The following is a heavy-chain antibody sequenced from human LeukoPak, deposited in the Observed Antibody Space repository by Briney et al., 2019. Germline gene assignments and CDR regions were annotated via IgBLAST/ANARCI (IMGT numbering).Heavy chain of an antibody. Sequence: PGRSLRLSCAASGFTFDDYAMHWVRQAPGKGLEWVSGISWNSGSIGYADSVKGRFTISRDNAKNSLYLQMNSLRAEDTALYYCAKSGYSSSWYDYLRYWGQGTLVTVSS. CDR3: AKSGYSSSWYDYLRY. D-gene: IGHD6-13*01. V-gene: IGHV3-9*01. J-gene: IGHJ4*02. CDR1: GFTFDDYA. CDR2: ISWNSGSI.